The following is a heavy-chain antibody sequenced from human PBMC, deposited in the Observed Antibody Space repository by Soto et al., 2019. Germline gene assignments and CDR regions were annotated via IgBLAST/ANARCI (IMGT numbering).Heavy chain of an antibody. J-gene: IGHJ4*02. D-gene: IGHD2-15*01. CDR3: ARDLGSHYFDY. CDR2: ISYDGSNK. CDR1: VFTFSSYA. V-gene: IGHV3-30-3*01. Sequence: GGSLRLSCAASVFTFSSYAMHWVRQAPGKGLEWVAVISYDGSNKYYADSVKGRFTISRDNSKNTLYLQMNSLRAEDTAVYYCARDLGSHYFDYWGRGTLVTVSS.